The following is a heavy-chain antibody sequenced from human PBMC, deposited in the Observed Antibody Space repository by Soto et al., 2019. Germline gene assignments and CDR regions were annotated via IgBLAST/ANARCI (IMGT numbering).Heavy chain of an antibody. CDR1: GFSFSSYS. CDR2: ITTRGSYI. V-gene: IGHV3-21*01. CDR3: AREGGYCSDTSCDDYGMDV. Sequence: PGGSLRLSCAASGFSFSSYSMTWVRQAQGKGLEWVSSITTRGSYIYYADSVKGRFTISRDNAKNPLYLQINSMRAEDTAVYDCAREGGYCSDTSCDDYGMDVGGQGSTVTVSS. D-gene: IGHD2-2*01. J-gene: IGHJ6*02.